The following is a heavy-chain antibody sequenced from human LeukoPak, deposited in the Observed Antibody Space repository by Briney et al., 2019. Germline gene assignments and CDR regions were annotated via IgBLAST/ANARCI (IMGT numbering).Heavy chain of an antibody. Sequence: SHSLSLTCTVSGDSITTYYWTWVRQPPGKGLEWIGYNYYSGSTSYNPSLKSRVTISLDTSKNQFSLTLTSVTAADTAVYYCARARLTTLYDFDFWGQGTLVTVSS. D-gene: IGHD3-3*01. V-gene: IGHV4-59*07. CDR1: GDSITTYY. CDR3: ARARLTTLYDFDF. CDR2: NYYSGST. J-gene: IGHJ4*02.